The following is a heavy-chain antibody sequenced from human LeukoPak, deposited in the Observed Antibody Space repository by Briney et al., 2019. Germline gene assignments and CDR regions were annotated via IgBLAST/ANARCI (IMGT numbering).Heavy chain of an antibody. V-gene: IGHV1-24*01. CDR2: FDPEDGET. J-gene: IGHJ6*02. CDR3: ATARSYYYGMDV. CDR1: GYTLSELS. Sequence: ASVKLSCKVSGYTLSELSMHWVRQAPGKGLEWMGGFDPEDGETIYAQKFQGRVTMTEDTSTDTAYMELSSLRSEGTAVYYCATARSYYYGMDVWGQGTTGTVSS.